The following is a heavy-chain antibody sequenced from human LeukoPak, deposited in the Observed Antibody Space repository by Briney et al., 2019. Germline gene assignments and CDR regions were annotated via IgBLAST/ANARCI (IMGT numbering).Heavy chain of an antibody. J-gene: IGHJ4*02. CDR3: ARARPSMWIDY. V-gene: IGHV3-23*01. Sequence: ETLSLTCAVYGGSFSGYYWSWIRQPPGKGLEWVSAISGSGGSTYYADSVKGRFTISRDNSKNTLYLQMNSLRPEDTAVYYCARARPSMWIDYWGQGTLVTVSS. CDR1: GGSFSGYY. CDR2: ISGSGGST. D-gene: IGHD5-12*01.